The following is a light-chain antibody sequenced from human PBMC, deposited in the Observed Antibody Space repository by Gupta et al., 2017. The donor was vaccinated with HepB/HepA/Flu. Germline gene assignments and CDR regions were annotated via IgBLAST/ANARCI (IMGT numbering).Light chain of an antibody. V-gene: IGLV2-23*02. CDR3: CSYGPTRL. CDR1: PRDVGSYNL. J-gene: IGLJ2*01. Sequence: QSALTQPASVSGSPGQSITFSCTGSPRDVGSYNLVSWYQQHPGKAPKLIIYDVDKRPSGVSIRFSGSRSGNTASLTISGLQAEDEADYYCCSYGPTRLCGGGTKLTV. CDR2: DVD.